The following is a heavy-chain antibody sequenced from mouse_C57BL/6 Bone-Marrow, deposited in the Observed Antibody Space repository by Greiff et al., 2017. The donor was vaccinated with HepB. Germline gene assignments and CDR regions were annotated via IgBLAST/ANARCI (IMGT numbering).Heavy chain of an antibody. CDR1: GFTFSDYG. Sequence: EVMLVESGGGLVKPGGSLKLSCAASGFTFSDYGMHWVRQAPEKGLEWVAYISSGSSTIYYADTGKCRFTISRDNAKNTLFLQMTSLRSEDTAMYYSARGRGYWYFDVWGTGTTVTVSS. CDR3: ARGRGYWYFDV. V-gene: IGHV5-17*01. J-gene: IGHJ1*03. CDR2: ISSGSSTI.